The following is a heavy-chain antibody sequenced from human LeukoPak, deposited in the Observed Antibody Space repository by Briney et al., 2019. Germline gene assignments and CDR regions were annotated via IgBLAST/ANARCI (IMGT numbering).Heavy chain of an antibody. CDR3: ARGVRFVADCPSSTCYTPDF. V-gene: IGHV1-69*06. CDR2: IMPMFATT. CDR1: GGTFSSCA. J-gene: IGHJ4*02. Sequence: SVKVSCKASGGTFSSCAISWVRQAPGQGLEWMGGIMPMFATTNYAQRFQDRVTITADKATTTAYMELSSLTPEDTAIYYCARGVRFVADCPSSTCYTPDFWGQGTLVTVSS. D-gene: IGHD2-2*02.